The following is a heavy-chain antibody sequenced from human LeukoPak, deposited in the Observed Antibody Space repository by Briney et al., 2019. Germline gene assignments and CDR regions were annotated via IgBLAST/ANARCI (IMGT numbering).Heavy chain of an antibody. V-gene: IGHV4-34*01. Sequence: SETLSLTCTVSGGSISSYYWSWIRQPPGKGLEWIGEINHSGSTNYNPSLKSRVTISVDTSKNQFSLKLSSVTAADTAVYYCARTYCSGGSCYKWRPQPKYYFDYWGQGTLVTVSS. J-gene: IGHJ4*02. CDR3: ARTYCSGGSCYKWRPQPKYYFDY. D-gene: IGHD2-15*01. CDR2: INHSGST. CDR1: GGSISSYY.